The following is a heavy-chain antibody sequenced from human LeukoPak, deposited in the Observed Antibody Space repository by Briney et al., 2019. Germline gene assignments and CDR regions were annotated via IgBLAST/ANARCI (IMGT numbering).Heavy chain of an antibody. CDR2: IKQDGSEK. CDR3: ARVPIDLSGSYSLPRDAFDI. V-gene: IGHV3-7*01. D-gene: IGHD1-26*01. J-gene: IGHJ3*02. CDR1: GFTFSSYW. Sequence: GGSLRLSCAASGFTFSSYWMSWVRQAPGKGLECVANIKQDGSEKYYVDSVRGRFTISRDNAKNSLYLQMNSLRAEDTAVYYCARVPIDLSGSYSLPRDAFDIWGQGTMVTVSS.